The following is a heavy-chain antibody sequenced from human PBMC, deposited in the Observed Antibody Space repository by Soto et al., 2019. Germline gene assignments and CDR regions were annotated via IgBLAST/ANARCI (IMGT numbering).Heavy chain of an antibody. CDR1: GGSISSGGYY. V-gene: IGHV4-31*03. CDR2: IYYSGST. CDR3: ARGDSSSWYSNNWFDP. D-gene: IGHD6-13*01. J-gene: IGHJ5*02. Sequence: SETLSLTCSVSGGSISSGGYYWSWIRHPPGKGLEWIGYIYYSGSTYYNPSLKSRVTISVDTSKNQCSLKLSSVTAADTAVYYCARGDSSSWYSNNWFDPWGQGTLVTVSS.